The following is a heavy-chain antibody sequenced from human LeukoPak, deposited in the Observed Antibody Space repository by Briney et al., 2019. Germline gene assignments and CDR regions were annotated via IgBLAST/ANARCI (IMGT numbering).Heavy chain of an antibody. CDR2: ISYTGST. CDR1: GGTISSNSYY. Sequence: SETLSLTCTASGGTISSNSYYWGRIRQPPGKGLEWFGSISYTGSTYYNPSIRRRTTICLDTSNTQFSLKLSSGTADDTAFYYCVRISGGHMDVWGEGTTVTISP. CDR3: VRISGGHMDV. D-gene: IGHD2-15*01. V-gene: IGHV4-39*01. J-gene: IGHJ6*01.